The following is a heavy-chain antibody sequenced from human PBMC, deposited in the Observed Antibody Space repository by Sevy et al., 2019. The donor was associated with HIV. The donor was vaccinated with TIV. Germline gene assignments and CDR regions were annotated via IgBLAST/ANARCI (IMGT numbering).Heavy chain of an antibody. J-gene: IGHJ1*01. CDR2: IYYSGST. CDR3: ASIAVALEYFQH. D-gene: IGHD6-19*01. V-gene: IGHV4-39*01. Sequence: SETLSLTCTVSGGSISSSSYYWGWIRQPPGKGLEWIGSIYYSGSTYYNPSLKSRVTISVDTSKNQFSLKLSSVTAADTAVYYCASIAVALEYFQHWGQGTLVTVSS. CDR1: GGSISSSSYY.